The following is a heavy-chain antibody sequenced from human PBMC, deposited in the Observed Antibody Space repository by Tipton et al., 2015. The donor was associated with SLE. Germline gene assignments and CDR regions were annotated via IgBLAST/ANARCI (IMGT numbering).Heavy chain of an antibody. J-gene: IGHJ4*02. Sequence: QLVQSGAEVKKPGASVKVSCKASAYTFTSYGISWVRQAPGQGLEWMGWISAYNGNTNYAQKLQGRVTITADESTSTAYMELSSLRSEDTAVYYCARVIFIDDYGGRNFDYWGQGTLVTVSS. V-gene: IGHV1-18*01. CDR3: ARVIFIDDYGGRNFDY. CDR1: AYTFTSYG. CDR2: ISAYNGNT. D-gene: IGHD4/OR15-4a*01.